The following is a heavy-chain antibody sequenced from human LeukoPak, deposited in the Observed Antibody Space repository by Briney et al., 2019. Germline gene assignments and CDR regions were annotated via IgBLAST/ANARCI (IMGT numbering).Heavy chain of an antibody. CDR1: GYTFTGYY. CDR2: INPNSGGT. Sequence: GASVKVSCKASGYTFTGYYMHWVRQAPGQGLEWMGWINPNSGGTNYAQKFQGRVTMTRDTSISTAYMELSRLRSDDTAVYYCARSRYDILTGYPPPGYWGQGTLVTASS. J-gene: IGHJ4*02. D-gene: IGHD3-9*01. CDR3: ARSRYDILTGYPPPGY. V-gene: IGHV1-2*02.